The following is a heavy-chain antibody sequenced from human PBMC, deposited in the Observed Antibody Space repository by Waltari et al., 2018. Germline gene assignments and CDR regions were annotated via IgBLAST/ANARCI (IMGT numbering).Heavy chain of an antibody. CDR3: GTYSSDYLSYYFMDV. CDR2: FDPEDGET. Sequence: EVQLVQSGAEVKKPGATVKISCKVSGETFTDYYIHWVQQAPGKGPEWMGLFDPEDGETIHAEKFQDRVTLTADTSTATAYMELSSLRSEDTAVYYCGTYSSDYLSYYFMDVWGKGTTVTVSS. CDR1: GETFTDYY. D-gene: IGHD3-22*01. V-gene: IGHV1-69-2*01. J-gene: IGHJ6*03.